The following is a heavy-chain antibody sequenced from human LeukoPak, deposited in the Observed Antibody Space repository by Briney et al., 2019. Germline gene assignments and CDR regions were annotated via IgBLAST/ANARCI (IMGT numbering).Heavy chain of an antibody. CDR3: ATAVYDSSGYASNYFDY. D-gene: IGHD3-22*01. Sequence: GGSLRLSCAASGFTFSSYAMHWVRQAPGKGLEWVAVISYDGSNKYYADSVKGRFTISRDNSKNTLYLQMNSLRAEDTAVYYCATAVYDSSGYASNYFDYWGQGTLVTVSS. CDR1: GFTFSSYA. CDR2: ISYDGSNK. J-gene: IGHJ4*02. V-gene: IGHV3-30-3*01.